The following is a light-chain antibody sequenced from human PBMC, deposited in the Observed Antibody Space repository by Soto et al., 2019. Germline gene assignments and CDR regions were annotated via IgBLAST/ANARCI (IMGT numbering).Light chain of an antibody. Sequence: EIVMTQSPATLSVSPGERATLSCRDSQSVSSNLAWYQQKPGQAPRLLSYGASTRATGIPARFSGSGSGTAFTLTISSLQSEDFAVYYCQQYNNWPPLTFGGGTKVEIK. V-gene: IGKV3-15*01. CDR3: QQYNNWPPLT. J-gene: IGKJ4*01. CDR2: GAS. CDR1: QSVSSN.